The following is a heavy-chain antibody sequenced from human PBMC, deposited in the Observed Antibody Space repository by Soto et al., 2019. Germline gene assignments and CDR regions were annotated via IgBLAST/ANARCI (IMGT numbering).Heavy chain of an antibody. J-gene: IGHJ3*02. CDR1: GFTCGNLW. CDR2: IKQDGSEK. V-gene: IGHV3-7*02. D-gene: IGHD5-18*01. Sequence: RLPKTVSGFTCGNLWISRVRKDTGKGLEWVANIKQDGSEKYYVDSVKGRFTISRDNAENTVYLEMNSLRNEDTAAYYCLPSGLRYGNDVFDIWGQGTMVPVSS. CDR3: LPSGLRYGNDVFDI.